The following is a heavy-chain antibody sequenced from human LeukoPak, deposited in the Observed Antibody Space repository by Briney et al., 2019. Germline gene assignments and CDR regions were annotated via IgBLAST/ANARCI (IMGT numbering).Heavy chain of an antibody. CDR3: ARDRISVADPPNWFDP. D-gene: IGHD6-19*01. J-gene: IGHJ5*02. Sequence: SETLSLTCTVSGYSISSGYYWGWIRQPPGKGLEWIGSIYHSGSTYYNPSLKSRVTISIDTSKNQFSLKLSSVTAADTAVYYCARDRISVADPPNWFDPWGQGTLVTVSS. CDR1: GYSISSGYY. V-gene: IGHV4-38-2*02. CDR2: IYHSGST.